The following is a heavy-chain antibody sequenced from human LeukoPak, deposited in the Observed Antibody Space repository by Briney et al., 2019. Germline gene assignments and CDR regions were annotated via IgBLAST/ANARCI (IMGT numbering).Heavy chain of an antibody. CDR3: ARSYSSSNDWFDP. CDR2: INHSGST. Sequence: SSETLSLTCAVYGGSFSGYYWSWIRQPPGKGLEWIGEINHSGSTNYNPSLKSRVTISVDTSKNQFSLKLSSVTAADTAVYYCARSYSSSNDWFDPWGQGTLVTVSS. V-gene: IGHV4-34*01. J-gene: IGHJ5*02. D-gene: IGHD6-6*01. CDR1: GGSFSGYY.